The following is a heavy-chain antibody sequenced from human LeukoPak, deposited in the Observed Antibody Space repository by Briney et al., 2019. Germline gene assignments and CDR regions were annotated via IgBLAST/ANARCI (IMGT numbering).Heavy chain of an antibody. CDR3: ARDRGMNSYGFMDAFDI. CDR1: GFTFSSYW. J-gene: IGHJ3*02. Sequence: GGSLRLSCAASGFTFSSYWMSWVRQAPGKGLEWVSVIYSGGSTYYADSVKGRFTISRDNSKNTLYLQMNSLRAEDTAVYYCARDRGMNSYGFMDAFDIWGQGTMVTVSS. D-gene: IGHD5-18*01. CDR2: IYSGGST. V-gene: IGHV3-53*01.